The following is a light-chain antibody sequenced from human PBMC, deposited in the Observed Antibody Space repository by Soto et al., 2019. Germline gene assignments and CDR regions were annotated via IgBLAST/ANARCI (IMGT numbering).Light chain of an antibody. CDR2: VAS. J-gene: IGKJ4*01. Sequence: EIVMMQSPTTLSVSPGERATLSCRASQSVNSNLAWYQQKPGQTPKLLIYVASTRATGIPARFSGSGSGTEFTLTISSLQSEDFAIYYCQQYNVWPLTFGGGTKVEFK. CDR3: QQYNVWPLT. V-gene: IGKV3-15*01. CDR1: QSVNSN.